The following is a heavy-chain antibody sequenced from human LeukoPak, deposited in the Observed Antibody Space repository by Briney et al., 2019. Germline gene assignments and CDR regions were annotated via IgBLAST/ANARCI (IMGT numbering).Heavy chain of an antibody. D-gene: IGHD6-19*01. J-gene: IGHJ4*02. CDR2: IYTSGST. Sequence: SETLSLTCSVSGGPIRGYYWSWIWQPAGKGLEWIGRIYTSGSTNYNPSLKSRVTMSVDTSKNQFSLKLSSVTAADTAVYYCARRSSGWSHFDYWGQGTLVTVSS. CDR3: ARRSSGWSHFDY. V-gene: IGHV4-4*07. CDR1: GGPIRGYY.